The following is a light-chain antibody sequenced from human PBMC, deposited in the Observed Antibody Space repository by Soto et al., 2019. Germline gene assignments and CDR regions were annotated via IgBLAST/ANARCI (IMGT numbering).Light chain of an antibody. V-gene: IGKV1-5*03. Sequence: DIERTQSPSTLSRSVGDRVTITCRASQTISSWLAWYKQKPGKAPKLLIYKASTLKSGVPSRFRGSGSGTDFTLTISSLKPDDFETYYCQHYNSYSEAFGQGTKVDI. CDR3: QHYNSYSEA. CDR1: QTISSW. J-gene: IGKJ1*01. CDR2: KAS.